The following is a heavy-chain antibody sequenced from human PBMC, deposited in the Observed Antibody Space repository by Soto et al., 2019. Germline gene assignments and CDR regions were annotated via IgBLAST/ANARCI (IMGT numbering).Heavy chain of an antibody. CDR2: IKQDGSDK. CDR1: GFTFSSYW. D-gene: IGHD6-19*01. Sequence: SCKASGFTFSSYWMSWVRQAPGKGLEWVANIKQDGSDKYYVDSVKGRFTLSRDNAKNSLQLQMNSLRAEDTAIYFCARVAYGNGWIFDYWGRGTLVTVSS. V-gene: IGHV3-7*04. J-gene: IGHJ4*01. CDR3: ARVAYGNGWIFDY.